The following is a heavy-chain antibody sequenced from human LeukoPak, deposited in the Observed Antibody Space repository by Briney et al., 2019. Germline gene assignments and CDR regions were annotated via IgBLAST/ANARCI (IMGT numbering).Heavy chain of an antibody. CDR2: IYSGGNI. D-gene: IGHD2-15*01. J-gene: IGHJ4*02. V-gene: IGHV3-23*03. CDR3: ASRHCSGGGCYFAGADPFDY. Sequence: GGSLRLSCAASGFTFSSFAMSWVRQAPGKGLEWVSVIYSGGNIYYIDSVKGRFTISRDTSKNTLYLQMNSLRAEDTAVYYCASRHCSGGGCYFAGADPFDYWGQGTLVTVSS. CDR1: GFTFSSFA.